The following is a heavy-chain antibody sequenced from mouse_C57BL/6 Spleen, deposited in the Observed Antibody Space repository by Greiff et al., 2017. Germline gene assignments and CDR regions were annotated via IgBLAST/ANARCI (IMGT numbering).Heavy chain of an antibody. Sequence: QVQLQQSGPELVKPGASVKISCKASGYAFSSSRMHWVKQRPGKGLEWIGRIYPGDGDTNYNGKFKGKATLTADKSSSTAYMQLSSLTSEDSAVYYCARYTGSSMDYWGQGTSVTVSS. J-gene: IGHJ4*01. CDR3: ARYTGSSMDY. V-gene: IGHV1-82*01. CDR2: IYPGDGDT. CDR1: GYAFSSSR. D-gene: IGHD2-2*01.